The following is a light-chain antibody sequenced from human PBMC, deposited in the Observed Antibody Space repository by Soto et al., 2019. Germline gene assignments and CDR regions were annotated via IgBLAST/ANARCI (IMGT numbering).Light chain of an antibody. V-gene: IGKV1-9*01. CDR1: QGISSY. CDR2: AAS. Sequence: DIQLTQSPSFLSASVGDRVTITCRASQGISSYLAWYQQKPGKAPKLLISAASTLQSGVPSRFSGSGSGTEFTLTIRSLQPEDFATYYCQQLNSYPLFGGGTKVEIK. CDR3: QQLNSYPL. J-gene: IGKJ4*01.